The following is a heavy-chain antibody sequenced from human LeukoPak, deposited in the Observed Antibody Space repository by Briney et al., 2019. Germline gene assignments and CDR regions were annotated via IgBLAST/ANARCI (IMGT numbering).Heavy chain of an antibody. V-gene: IGHV1-2*02. CDR3: ARLYSSNEVIDS. CDR1: GYTFTGYY. CDR2: INPNSGGT. Sequence: GASVKVSCKTSGYTFTGYYMHWVRQAPGQGLEYMGWINPNSGGTNYAPKFQGRVTMTRDTSISTDYMELTSLRSDDTALYYCARLYSSNEVIDSWGQGTLVTVSS. J-gene: IGHJ4*02. D-gene: IGHD5-12*01.